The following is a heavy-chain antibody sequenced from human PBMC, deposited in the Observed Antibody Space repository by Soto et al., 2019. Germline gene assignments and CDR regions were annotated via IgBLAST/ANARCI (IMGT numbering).Heavy chain of an antibody. V-gene: IGHV3-23*01. J-gene: IGHJ4*02. Sequence: PGGSLRLSCAASGFNFRDYWMTWVRQVPGKGLEWVSAISGSGGSTYYADSVKGRFTISRDNSKNTLYLQMNSLRAEDTAVYYCAKVLWGYCSGGSCYGGDYWGQGTLVTVSS. CDR3: AKVLWGYCSGGSCYGGDY. D-gene: IGHD2-15*01. CDR2: ISGSGGST. CDR1: GFNFRDYW.